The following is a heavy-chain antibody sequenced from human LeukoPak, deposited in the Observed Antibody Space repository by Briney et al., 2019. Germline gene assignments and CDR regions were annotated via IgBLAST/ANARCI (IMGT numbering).Heavy chain of an antibody. Sequence: GRSPTLSCAASGFTFSSCAMHWVRRAPGKGVEGLSDISCDGRNIYYADSVKGRFTISRDNSKNTLYLEMNSLRAEDTAVYYCGRDYEAAFDTWGQGAMVTVSS. CDR3: GRDYEAAFDT. D-gene: IGHD5-12*01. CDR2: ISCDGRNI. J-gene: IGHJ3*02. CDR1: GFTFSSCA. V-gene: IGHV3-30*16.